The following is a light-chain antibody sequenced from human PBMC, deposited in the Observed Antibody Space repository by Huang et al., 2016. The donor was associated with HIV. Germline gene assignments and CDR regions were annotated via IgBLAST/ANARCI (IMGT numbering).Light chain of an antibody. CDR1: QSIGTL. CDR3: QQCYASSYT. V-gene: IGKV1-5*03. CDR2: QAS. Sequence: DIQMTQSPSTLSASVGDRVSITCRASQSIGTLLAWYRQSPGKAPKLLISQASTLQSGVPSRFSGSGSGTQFTLTIRTLQPDDFATYYCQQCYASSYTFGQGTK. J-gene: IGKJ2*01.